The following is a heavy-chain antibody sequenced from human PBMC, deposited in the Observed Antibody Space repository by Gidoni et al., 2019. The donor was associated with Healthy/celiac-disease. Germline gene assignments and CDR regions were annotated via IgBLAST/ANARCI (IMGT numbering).Heavy chain of an antibody. J-gene: IGHJ5*02. D-gene: IGHD3-9*01. V-gene: IGHV4-34*01. Sequence: QVQPQQWGAGLLTPSETLSLTCAVYGGAFSGYYWSWIRQPPGKGLELIGEINHSGSTNYNPSLKSRVTISVDTSQNQFSLKVSSVAAADTAVYYCARVGRYFDFPWSQGTLVTVSS. CDR1: GGAFSGYY. CDR3: ARVGRYFDFP. CDR2: INHSGST.